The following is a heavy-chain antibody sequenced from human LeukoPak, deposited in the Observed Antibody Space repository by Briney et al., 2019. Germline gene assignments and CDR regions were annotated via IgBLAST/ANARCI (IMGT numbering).Heavy chain of an antibody. J-gene: IGHJ4*02. Sequence: GGSLRLSCAASGFTFSSYAMSWVRQAPGKGLEWVSAISGSGGSTYYADSVKGQVTISADKSISTAYMQWSSLKASDTAIYYCARQGRYYYDSSGPFDYWGQGTLVTVSS. CDR3: ARQGRYYYDSSGPFDY. V-gene: IGHV3-23*01. CDR1: GFTFSSYA. CDR2: ISGSGGST. D-gene: IGHD3-22*01.